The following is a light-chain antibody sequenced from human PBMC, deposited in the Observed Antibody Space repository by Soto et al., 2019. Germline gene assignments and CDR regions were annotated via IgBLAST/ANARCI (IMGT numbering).Light chain of an antibody. V-gene: IGLV2-8*01. J-gene: IGLJ2*01. CDR2: EVT. CDR3: SSYAGSNNLEL. CDR1: RSDVGGYDY. Sequence: QSALTQHPSASGSPGQSVTISCTGTRSDVGGYDYVSWYQQHPGKAPKLMIYEVTKRPSGVPDRFSGSKSGNTASLTVSGLQAEDEADYYCSSYAGSNNLELFGGGTKVTVL.